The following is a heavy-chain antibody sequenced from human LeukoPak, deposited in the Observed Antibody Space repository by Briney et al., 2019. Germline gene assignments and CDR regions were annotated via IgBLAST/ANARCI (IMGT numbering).Heavy chain of an antibody. Sequence: LAASVKVSCKASGYTSTSYAMNWVRQAPGQGLEWMGWINTNTGNPTYAQGFTGRFVFSLDTSVSTAYLQISSLKAEDTAVYYCARDGTNYYGSGSFHYYGMDVWGQGTTVTVSS. J-gene: IGHJ6*02. D-gene: IGHD3-10*01. V-gene: IGHV7-4-1*02. CDR2: INTNTGNP. CDR3: ARDGTNYYGSGSFHYYGMDV. CDR1: GYTSTSYA.